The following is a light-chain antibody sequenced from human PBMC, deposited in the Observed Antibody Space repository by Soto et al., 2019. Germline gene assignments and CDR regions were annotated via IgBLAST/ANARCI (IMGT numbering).Light chain of an antibody. J-gene: IGKJ4*01. CDR2: RAS. CDR1: QSVAGNY. V-gene: IGKV3-20*01. CDR3: QQHGRSPT. Sequence: EIVLTQSPGTLSLSPGERATLSCRASQSVAGNYLAWYQQKPGQAPRLLIYRASSRATAIPDRFSGSGSGTDLPLTISRLEHEDFAVYHCQQHGRSPTFGGGTKVQIK.